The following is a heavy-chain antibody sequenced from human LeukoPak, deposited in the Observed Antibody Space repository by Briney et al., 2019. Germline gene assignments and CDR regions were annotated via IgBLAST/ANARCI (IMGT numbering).Heavy chain of an antibody. CDR1: GFTFSNAW. CDR3: TTGYSGYYYYYGMDV. J-gene: IGHJ6*02. V-gene: IGHV3-15*01. CDR2: IKSKTDGGAT. Sequence: PGRSLSLSCAASGFTFSNAWMSWVRQAPGKGLEWVGRIKSKTDGGATDYAAPVKGRFTISRDDSKHTLYLQMNSLKTEDTAVYYCTTGYSGYYYYYGMDVWGQGTTVTVSS. D-gene: IGHD5-12*01.